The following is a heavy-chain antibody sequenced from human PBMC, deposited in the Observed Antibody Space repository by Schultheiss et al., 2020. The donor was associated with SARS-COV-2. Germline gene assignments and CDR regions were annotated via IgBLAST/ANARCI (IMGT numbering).Heavy chain of an antibody. Sequence: GGSLRLSCAASGFTFSSYAMHWVRQAPGKGLEWVSYISSSGSTIYYADSVKGRFTISRDNAKNSLYLQMNSLRAEDTAVYYCAREYDSSGYYHDYWGQGTLVTVSS. CDR3: AREYDSSGYYHDY. CDR2: ISSSGSTI. V-gene: IGHV3-48*03. J-gene: IGHJ4*02. CDR1: GFTFSSYA. D-gene: IGHD3-22*01.